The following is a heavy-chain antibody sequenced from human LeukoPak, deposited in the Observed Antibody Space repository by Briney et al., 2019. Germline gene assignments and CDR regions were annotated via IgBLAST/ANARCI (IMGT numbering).Heavy chain of an antibody. V-gene: IGHV4-39*01. D-gene: IGHD3-16*02. CDR1: GDSMKIGGYF. CDR3: ARSRHYVWGSYREYIDY. J-gene: IGHJ4*02. CDR2: IYYSGTT. Sequence: SETLSLTCTVSGDSMKIGGYFWSWVRQPPGKGLEWIGTIYYSGTTYYNPSLKSRVTVSVDTSKDQFSLKLNSVTAADTAVYYCARSRHYVWGSYREYIDYWGQGILVTVSS.